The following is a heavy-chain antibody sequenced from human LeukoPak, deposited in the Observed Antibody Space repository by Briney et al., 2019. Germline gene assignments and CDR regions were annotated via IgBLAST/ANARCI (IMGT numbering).Heavy chain of an antibody. D-gene: IGHD2-21*02. CDR1: GYSISSGYY. V-gene: IGHV4-38-2*01. J-gene: IGHJ4*02. Sequence: PSETLSLTCAVSGYSISSGYYWGWIRQPPGKGLEWIGSIYHSGSTYYNPSLKSRVTISVDTSKNQFSLKLSSVTAADTAVYYCARAGVTPTYFYYWGQGTLVTVSS. CDR2: IYHSGST. CDR3: ARAGVTPTYFYY.